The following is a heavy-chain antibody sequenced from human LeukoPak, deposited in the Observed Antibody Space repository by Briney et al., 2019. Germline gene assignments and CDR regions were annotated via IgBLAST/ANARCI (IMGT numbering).Heavy chain of an antibody. D-gene: IGHD3-22*01. J-gene: IGHJ4*02. CDR3: AMPWYYYDSSGYYPFDY. CDR1: GFTVSSNY. Sequence: GSLRLSCAASGFTVSSNYMSWVRQAPGKGLEWIGSIYYSGSTYYNPSLKSRVTISVDTSKNQFSLKLSSVTAADTAVYYCAMPWYYYDSSGYYPFDYWGQGTLVTVSS. V-gene: IGHV4-59*05. CDR2: IYYSGST.